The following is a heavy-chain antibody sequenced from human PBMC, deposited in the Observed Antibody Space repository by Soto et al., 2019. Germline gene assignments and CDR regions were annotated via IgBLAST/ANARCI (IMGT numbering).Heavy chain of an antibody. J-gene: IGHJ5*02. CDR1: WFSLSTSGVG. CDR3: AHSPWAIVGVVSLTNWFDP. CDR2: IYWDDDK. V-gene: IGHV2-5*02. Sequence: SGPTLVTPAQTLAQTCTFSWFSLSTSGVGLGWIRQPPGKALEWRALIYWDDDKRYSPSLKSRLTITKDTSKNQVVLTMTNMDPVDTTTYYCAHSPWAIVGVVSLTNWFDPWGQGTLVTVSP. D-gene: IGHD3-3*01.